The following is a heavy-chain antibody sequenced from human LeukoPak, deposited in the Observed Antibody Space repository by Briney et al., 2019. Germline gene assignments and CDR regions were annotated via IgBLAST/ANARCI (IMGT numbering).Heavy chain of an antibody. CDR3: ARSLGSHNYQPHCFDY. V-gene: IGHV4-39*07. CDR1: GGSISSSSYY. D-gene: IGHD5-24*01. CDR2: IYYSGST. Sequence: SETLSLTCTVSGGSISSSSYYWGWIRQPPGKGLEWIGSIYYSGSTYYNPSLKSRVTISVDTSKNQFSLKLSSVTAADTAVYYCARSLGSHNYQPHCFDYWGQGTLVTASS. J-gene: IGHJ4*02.